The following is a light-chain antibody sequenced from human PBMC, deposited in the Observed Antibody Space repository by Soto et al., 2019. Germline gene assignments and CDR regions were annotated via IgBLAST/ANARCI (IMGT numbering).Light chain of an antibody. Sequence: DIQMTQSPSTLSASVGDRVTITCRASQSITNRLAWYQQNPGKAPKVLIYDASNLESGVPLRFSGSGYGTEFILTISSLQPDDFATYYCQHYGGMWTFGQGTKVDIK. V-gene: IGKV1-5*01. CDR3: QHYGGMWT. CDR2: DAS. J-gene: IGKJ1*01. CDR1: QSITNR.